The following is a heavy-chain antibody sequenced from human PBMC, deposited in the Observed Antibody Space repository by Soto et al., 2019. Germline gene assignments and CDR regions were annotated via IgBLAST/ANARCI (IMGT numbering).Heavy chain of an antibody. Sequence: QVQLVQSGAEVKKPGSSVKVSCKASGGTFSSYAISWVRQAPGQGLEWMGGIIPIFGTANYAQKFQGRVTITADESTSTAYMELSSLRSEDTAVYYCARRYYYDSSGSYWAFDYWGQGTLVTVSS. CDR3: ARRYYYDSSGSYWAFDY. CDR1: GGTFSSYA. V-gene: IGHV1-69*01. CDR2: IIPIFGTA. D-gene: IGHD3-22*01. J-gene: IGHJ4*02.